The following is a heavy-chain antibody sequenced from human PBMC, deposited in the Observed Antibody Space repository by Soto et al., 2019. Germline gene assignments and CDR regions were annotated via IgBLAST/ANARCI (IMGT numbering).Heavy chain of an antibody. CDR1: GYSFTSYW. Sequence: GESLKISCKGSGYSFTSYWIAWVRQMPGKGLEWMGIIYPGDSDTRYSPSFQGQVTISADKSISTAYLQWSSLKASDTAMYYCARLLPVRGIINYYAMDVWSQGTTVTVSS. V-gene: IGHV5-51*01. CDR3: ARLLPVRGIINYYAMDV. J-gene: IGHJ6*02. D-gene: IGHD3-10*01. CDR2: IYPGDSDT.